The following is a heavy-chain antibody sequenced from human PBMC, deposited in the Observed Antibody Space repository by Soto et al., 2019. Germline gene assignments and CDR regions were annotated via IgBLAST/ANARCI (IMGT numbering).Heavy chain of an antibody. CDR3: AKDLRIAPGVGQNWFDH. D-gene: IGHD6-25*01. V-gene: IGHV3-23*01. CDR1: GFTFSSYA. Sequence: EVQLLESGGGLVQPGGSLRLSCAASGFTFSSYAMSWVRQAPGKGLEWVSAISGSGGSTYYADSVKGRFTISRDNSKNPLYLQMNSLRAEDTAVYYCAKDLRIAPGVGQNWFDHWGQGTLVTVSS. J-gene: IGHJ5*02. CDR2: ISGSGGST.